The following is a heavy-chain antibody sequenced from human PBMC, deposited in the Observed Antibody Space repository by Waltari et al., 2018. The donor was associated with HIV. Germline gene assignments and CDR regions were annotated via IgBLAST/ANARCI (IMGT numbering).Heavy chain of an antibody. D-gene: IGHD2-15*01. V-gene: IGHV4-30-4*08. CDR3: ARGGGVVVVLNAFDI. Sequence: QVQLQESGPGLVKPSQTLSLTCTVSGGSTSSGDYYWSWIRQPPGKGLEWIGYIYYSGSTYYNPSLKSRVTISVDRSKNQFSLKLSSVTAADTAVYYCARGGGVVVVLNAFDIWGQGTMVTVSS. J-gene: IGHJ3*02. CDR1: GGSTSSGDYY. CDR2: IYYSGST.